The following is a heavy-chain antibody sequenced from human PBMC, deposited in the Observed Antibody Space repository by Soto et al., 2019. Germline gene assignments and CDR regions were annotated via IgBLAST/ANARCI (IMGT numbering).Heavy chain of an antibody. Sequence: ASVKGSCKASGYTFTSYYMHWVRQAPGQRLEWMGIINPSGGSTSYAQKFQGRVTMTRDTSTSTVYMELSSLRSEDTAVYYCARDRLYYYDSSGYYYGGYYYGMDVWGQGTTVTVSS. CDR3: ARDRLYYYDSSGYYYGGYYYGMDV. CDR2: INPSGGST. D-gene: IGHD3-22*01. V-gene: IGHV1-46*01. J-gene: IGHJ6*02. CDR1: GYTFTSYY.